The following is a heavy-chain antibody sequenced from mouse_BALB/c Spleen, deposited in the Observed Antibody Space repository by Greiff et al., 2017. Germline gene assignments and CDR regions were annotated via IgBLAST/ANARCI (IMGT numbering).Heavy chain of an antibody. CDR3: APFTRFAY. Sequence: EVQLQQSGAELVKPGASVKLSCTASGFNIKDTYMHWVKQRPEQGLEWIGRIDPANGNTKYDPKFQGKATIPADTSSNTAYLQLSSLTSEDTAVYYCAPFTRFAYWGQGTLVTVSA. V-gene: IGHV14-3*02. J-gene: IGHJ3*01. CDR2: IDPANGNT. CDR1: GFNIKDTY.